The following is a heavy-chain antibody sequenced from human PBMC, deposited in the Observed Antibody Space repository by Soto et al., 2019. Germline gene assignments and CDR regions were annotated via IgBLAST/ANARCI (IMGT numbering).Heavy chain of an antibody. CDR2: MNPGSGDT. CDR1: GYTFTNND. J-gene: IGHJ5*02. D-gene: IGHD5-18*01. Sequence: QVQLVQSGAEVKKPGASVKVSCKASGYTFTNNDVSWVRQATGQGLEWMGWMNPGSGDTGYAQKFQGRVTMPRDISIATAYMELNSLTSEDTAIYYCARMESFGSLNWFDTWGQGTLVTVSS. V-gene: IGHV1-8*02. CDR3: ARMESFGSLNWFDT.